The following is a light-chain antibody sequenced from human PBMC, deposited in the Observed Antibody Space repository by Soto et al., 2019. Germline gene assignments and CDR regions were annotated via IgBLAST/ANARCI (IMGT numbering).Light chain of an antibody. Sequence: DIQVTQSPSSLSASVGDRVTITCRASLGISNYLAWFQQKPGKVPKLLIYEASTLQSGVPSRFSGSGSGTDFTLTISSLQPEDVATYYCQNFNSAPFTFGQGTKLEIK. CDR2: EAS. J-gene: IGKJ2*01. CDR3: QNFNSAPFT. V-gene: IGKV1-27*01. CDR1: LGISNY.